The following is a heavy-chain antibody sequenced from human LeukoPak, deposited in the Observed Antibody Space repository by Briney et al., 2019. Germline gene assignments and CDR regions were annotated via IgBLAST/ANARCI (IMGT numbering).Heavy chain of an antibody. V-gene: IGHV4-59*08. D-gene: IGHD5-18*01. CDR3: ARQPANTAAFDI. CDR2: VRDNGES. CDR1: GGSINTYY. Sequence: PSETLSLTCTVSGGSINTYYWSWIRQPPGKGLEWIAYVRDNGESNYNPSLKSRVAISLDTANNQISLRLNFVTAADTGIYYCARQPANTAAFDIWGLGTMVTVPS. J-gene: IGHJ3*02.